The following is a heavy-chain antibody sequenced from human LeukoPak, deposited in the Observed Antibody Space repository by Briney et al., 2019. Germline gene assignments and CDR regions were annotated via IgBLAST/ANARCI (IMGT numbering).Heavy chain of an antibody. CDR1: GYTFTGYY. Sequence: ASVKVSCKASGYTFTGYYMHWVRQAPGQGLEWMGRINPNSGGTNYAQKFQGRVTMTRDTSISTAYMELSRLRSDDTAVYYCARERTIAARKGDWFDPWGQGTLVTDSS. V-gene: IGHV1-2*06. J-gene: IGHJ5*02. D-gene: IGHD6-6*01. CDR2: INPNSGGT. CDR3: ARERTIAARKGDWFDP.